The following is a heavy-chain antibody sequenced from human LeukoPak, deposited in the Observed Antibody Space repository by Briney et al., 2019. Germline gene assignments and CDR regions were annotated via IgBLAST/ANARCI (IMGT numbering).Heavy chain of an antibody. Sequence: GASVKVSCKASGYTFTGYYMHWARQAPGQGLEWMGWINPNSGGTNYAQKFQGRVTMTRDTSISTAYMELSRLRSDDTAVYYCARLNSGYDARGYWGQGTLVTVSS. D-gene: IGHD5-12*01. V-gene: IGHV1-2*02. CDR1: GYTFTGYY. CDR3: ARLNSGYDARGY. J-gene: IGHJ4*02. CDR2: INPNSGGT.